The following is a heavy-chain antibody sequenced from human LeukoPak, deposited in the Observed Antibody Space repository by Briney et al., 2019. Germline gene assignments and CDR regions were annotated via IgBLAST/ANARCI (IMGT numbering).Heavy chain of an antibody. V-gene: IGHV1-18*01. Sequence: ASVKVSCKASGYTFTSNGITWVRQAPGQGLEWMGWISAYNGNTNYAQKLQGRVTMTTDTSTSTAYMELRSLRSDDTAVYYCARDSYGSSYYGMDVWGQGTTVTVSS. D-gene: IGHD5-18*01. CDR1: GYTFTSNG. CDR3: ARDSYGSSYYGMDV. J-gene: IGHJ6*02. CDR2: ISAYNGNT.